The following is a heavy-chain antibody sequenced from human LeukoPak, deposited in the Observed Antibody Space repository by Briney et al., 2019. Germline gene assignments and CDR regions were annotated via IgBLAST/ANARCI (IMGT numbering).Heavy chain of an antibody. D-gene: IGHD3-3*01. J-gene: IGHJ3*02. CDR2: IKQDGSEK. Sequence: PGGSLRLSCAASGFTFSTYSMSWVRQAPGKGLEWVANIKQDGSEKYYVDSVKGRFTISRDNAKNSLYLQMNSLRAEDTAVYYCARPSGPYDFWSGLGNDAFDIWGQGTMVTVSS. CDR1: GFTFSTYS. CDR3: ARPSGPYDFWSGLGNDAFDI. V-gene: IGHV3-7*01.